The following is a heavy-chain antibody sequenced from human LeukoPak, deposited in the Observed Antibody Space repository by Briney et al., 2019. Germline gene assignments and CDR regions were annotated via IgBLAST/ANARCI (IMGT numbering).Heavy chain of an antibody. J-gene: IGHJ4*02. CDR2: IGTTMTNI. CDR3: ATYYDSRGYDFDY. CDR1: GFSFSTYP. V-gene: IGHV3-21*01. Sequence: GGSLRLSCAASGFSFSTYPMKWVRQAPGKGLEWVSSIGTTMTNIYYADSVKGRFTTSRGNANNSLYLEMNSLRAEDTAVYYCATYYDSRGYDFDYWGQGTLVTVSS. D-gene: IGHD3-22*01.